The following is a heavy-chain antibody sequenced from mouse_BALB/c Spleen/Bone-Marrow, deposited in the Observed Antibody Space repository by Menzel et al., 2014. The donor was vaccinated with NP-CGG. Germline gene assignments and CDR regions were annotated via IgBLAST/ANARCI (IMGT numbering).Heavy chain of an antibody. CDR2: IIPNNGDT. V-gene: IGHV1-18*01. Sequence: EVKLQESGPELVKPGASVKISCKTSGYTFTEYTMHWVKRSHGKSLEWIGGIIPNNGDTSYNQKFKGKATLTVDKSSSTAYMELRSLTSEDSAVHYCARFLGGYWGQGTLVTVSA. CDR1: GYTFTEYT. D-gene: IGHD4-1*01. J-gene: IGHJ3*01. CDR3: ARFLGGY.